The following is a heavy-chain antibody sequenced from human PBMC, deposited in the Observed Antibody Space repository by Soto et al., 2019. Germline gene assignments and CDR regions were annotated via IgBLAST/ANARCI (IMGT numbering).Heavy chain of an antibody. Sequence: GSGPTLVNPTQTLTLTCTFSGFSLSTSEVGVGWFRQPPGKALEWLALIYWDDDKRYSPSLKSRLTITKDTSKNRVVLTMTNVVPVDTATYFCAHRFDWYYFNYWGQGTLVTVSS. D-gene: IGHD3-9*01. CDR3: AHRFDWYYFNY. CDR1: GFSLSTSEVG. V-gene: IGHV2-5*02. CDR2: IYWDDDK. J-gene: IGHJ4*02.